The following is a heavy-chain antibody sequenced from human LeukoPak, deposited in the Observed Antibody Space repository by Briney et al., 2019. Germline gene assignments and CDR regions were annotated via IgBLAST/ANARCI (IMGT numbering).Heavy chain of an antibody. CDR3: ARDNNFAFDY. V-gene: IGHV3-30*04. D-gene: IGHD1-20*01. J-gene: IGHJ4*02. CDR2: ISYDGSNK. CDR1: GFTFSSYA. Sequence: PGGSLRLSCAASGFTFSSYAMHWVRQAPGKGLEWVAVISYDGSNKHYADSVKGRFTISRDNSKNTLYLQMNSLRAEDTAVYYCARDNNFAFDYWGQGTLVTVSS.